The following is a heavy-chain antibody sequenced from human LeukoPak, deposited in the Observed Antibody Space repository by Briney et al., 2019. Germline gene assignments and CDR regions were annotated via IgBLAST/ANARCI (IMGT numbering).Heavy chain of an antibody. V-gene: IGHV4-34*01. Sequence: SETLSLTCAVYGGSFSGYYWSWIRQPPGKGLEWIGEINHSGSTNYNPSLKSRVTISVDTSKNQFSLKLSSVTAADTAVYYCARENRKDTTDYYYYYMDVWGKGTTVTVSS. CDR1: GGSFSGYY. D-gene: IGHD2-15*01. J-gene: IGHJ6*03. CDR2: INHSGST. CDR3: ARENRKDTTDYYYYYMDV.